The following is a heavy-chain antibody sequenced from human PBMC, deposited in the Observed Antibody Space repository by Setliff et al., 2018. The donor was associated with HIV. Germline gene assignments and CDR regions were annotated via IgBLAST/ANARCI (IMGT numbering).Heavy chain of an antibody. CDR3: ASKGGSENFPDSDAFDI. CDR1: GYIFRNHY. D-gene: IGHD3-10*01. V-gene: IGHV1-46*01. CDR2: INPENGDT. J-gene: IGHJ3*02. Sequence: GASVKVSCKASGYIFRNHYIHWVRQAPGKGLEWMAMINPENGDTINAQKFQGRITLARDTSTSTVYLELRSLRSEDTAVYFCASKGGSENFPDSDAFDIWGLGTLVTVSS.